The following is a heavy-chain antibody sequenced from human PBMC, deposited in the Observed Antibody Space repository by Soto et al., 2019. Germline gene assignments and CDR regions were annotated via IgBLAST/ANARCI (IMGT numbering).Heavy chain of an antibody. J-gene: IGHJ4*02. V-gene: IGHV3-48*02. CDR1: GFTFSSYN. CDR3: AREPYGGNSRGYYFDY. Sequence: EVQLVESGGGLVQPGGSLRLSCAASGFTFSSYNMNWVRQAPGKGLEWVSYISSSSITIYYADSVKGRFTISRDNAKNSLYLQMNSLRDEETAVYYCAREPYGGNSRGYYFDYWGQGTLVTVSS. CDR2: ISSSSITI. D-gene: IGHD4-17*01.